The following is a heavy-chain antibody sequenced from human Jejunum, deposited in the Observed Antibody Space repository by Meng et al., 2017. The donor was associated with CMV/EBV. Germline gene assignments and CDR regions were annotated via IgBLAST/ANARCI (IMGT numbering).Heavy chain of an antibody. Sequence: QVQLVQAGAEVKKPGASVKISCKTSGYTFTDHNIGWVRQAPGQGLEWVGWISLGNGQTVYGHKVQGRVTVTTDTSTSTAYMELRSLRSDDTAMYYCARDAWGFDYWGQGTLVTVSS. CDR2: ISLGNGQT. CDR1: GYTFTDHN. V-gene: IGHV1-18*04. CDR3: ARDAWGFDY. J-gene: IGHJ4*02. D-gene: IGHD7-27*01.